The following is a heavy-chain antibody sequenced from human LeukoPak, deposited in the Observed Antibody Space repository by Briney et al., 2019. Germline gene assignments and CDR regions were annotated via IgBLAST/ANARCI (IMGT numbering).Heavy chain of an antibody. V-gene: IGHV1-69*13. CDR2: ITAIFRTA. CDR3: ARGTRYYYTNSGLRF. CDR1: GDTFSSYA. D-gene: IGHD3-22*01. Sequence: SVKVSCKSSGDTFSSYAITWVRQAPGQGLEWMGGITAIFRTANYAQKFQGRVTITADEFMSTAYMELSSLRSEDTAVYYCARGTRYYYTNSGLRFWGQGTLVTVSS. J-gene: IGHJ4*02.